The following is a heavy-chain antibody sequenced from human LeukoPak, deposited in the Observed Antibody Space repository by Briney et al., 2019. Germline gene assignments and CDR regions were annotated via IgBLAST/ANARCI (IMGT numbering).Heavy chain of an antibody. CDR2: ISGSGGST. CDR1: GFTFSSYA. J-gene: IGHJ4*02. CDR3: AKDQERGWFGELSTYYFDY. Sequence: GGSLRLSCAASGFTFSSYAMSWVRQAPGKGLEWVSAISGSGGSTYYADSVKGRFTISKDNSKNTLYLQMNSLRAEDTAVYYFAKDQERGWFGELSTYYFDYWGQGTLVTVSS. D-gene: IGHD3-10*01. V-gene: IGHV3-23*01.